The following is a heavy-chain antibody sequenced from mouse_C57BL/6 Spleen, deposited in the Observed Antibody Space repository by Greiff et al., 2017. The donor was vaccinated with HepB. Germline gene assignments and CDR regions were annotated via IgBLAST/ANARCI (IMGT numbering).Heavy chain of an antibody. J-gene: IGHJ4*01. V-gene: IGHV1-69*01. CDR2: IDPSDSYT. CDR3: ATGGYYSMDY. Sequence: QVQLQQPGAELVMPGASVKLSCKASGYTFTSYWMHWVKQRPGQGLEWIGEIDPSDSYTNYNQKFKGKSTLTVDKSSSTAYMQLSSLTSEDSAVYYCATGGYYSMDYWSQGTSVTVSS. CDR1: GYTFTSYW.